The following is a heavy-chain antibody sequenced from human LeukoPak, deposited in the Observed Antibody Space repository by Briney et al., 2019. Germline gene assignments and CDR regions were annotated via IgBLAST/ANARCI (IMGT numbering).Heavy chain of an antibody. Sequence: ASVKVSCKASGYTFTSYAMHWVRQAPGQRLEWMGWINAGNGNTKYSQKFQGRVTITRDTSASTAYVELSSLRSEDTAVYYCATWELIKGYYFDYWGQGTLVTVSS. CDR2: INAGNGNT. J-gene: IGHJ4*02. D-gene: IGHD1-26*01. CDR1: GYTFTSYA. V-gene: IGHV1-3*01. CDR3: ATWELIKGYYFDY.